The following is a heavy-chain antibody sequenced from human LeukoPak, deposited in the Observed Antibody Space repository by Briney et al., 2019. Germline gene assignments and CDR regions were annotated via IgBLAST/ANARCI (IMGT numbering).Heavy chain of an antibody. CDR1: GYTFTSYY. CDR3: ARDQDCGGDCYFNWFDP. J-gene: IGHJ5*02. V-gene: IGHV1-46*01. CDR2: INPSGGST. Sequence: GASVKVSCKASGYTFTSYYMHWVRQAPGQGLEWMGIINPSGGSTSYAQKFQGRVTMTRDMSTSTVYMELSSLRSEDTAVYYCARDQDCGGDCYFNWFDPWGQGTLVTVSS. D-gene: IGHD2-21*02.